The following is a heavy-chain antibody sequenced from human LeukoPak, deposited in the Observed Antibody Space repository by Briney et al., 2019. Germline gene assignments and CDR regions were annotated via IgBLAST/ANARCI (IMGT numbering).Heavy chain of an antibody. J-gene: IGHJ4*02. CDR3: AKGRMMATIMISFDY. D-gene: IGHD5-24*01. CDR2: ISYDGSTQ. CDR1: GFTFSSCA. V-gene: IGHV3-30*18. Sequence: TGGSLRLSCAASGFTFSSCAMHWVRQAPGKGLEWVAVISYDGSTQYYADSVKGRFTISRDNSNNTLSLQMNSLKAEDTAVYYCAKGRMMATIMISFDYWGRGTLVTVSS.